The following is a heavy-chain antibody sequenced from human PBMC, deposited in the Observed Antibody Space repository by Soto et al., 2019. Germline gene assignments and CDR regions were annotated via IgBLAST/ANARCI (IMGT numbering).Heavy chain of an antibody. J-gene: IGHJ1*01. Sequence: ASVKVSCKASGYTFTGYYMHWVRQAPGQGLEWMGWINPNSGGTNYAQKFQGWVTMTRDTSISTAYMELSRLRSDDTAVYYCARACCYYTPTTNFYSRARGAAVPVSS. V-gene: IGHV1-2*04. CDR1: GYTFTGYY. D-gene: IGHD2-21*01. CDR2: INPNSGGT. CDR3: ARACCYYTPTTNFYS.